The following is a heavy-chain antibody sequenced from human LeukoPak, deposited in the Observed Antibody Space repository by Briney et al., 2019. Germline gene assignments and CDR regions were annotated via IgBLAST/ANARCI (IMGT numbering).Heavy chain of an antibody. CDR2: IRVNGGTT. CDR3: ARCPRWAHFDY. Sequence: GGSLRLSCAASGFTFSSYAMNWVRQAPGKGLEWVSGIRVNGGTTHYADSVKGRRFTISRDNSKNTLYLQMNSVRAEDTAVYYCARCPRWAHFDYWGQGTLVTVSS. V-gene: IGHV3-23*01. CDR1: GFTFSSYA. D-gene: IGHD4-23*01. J-gene: IGHJ4*02.